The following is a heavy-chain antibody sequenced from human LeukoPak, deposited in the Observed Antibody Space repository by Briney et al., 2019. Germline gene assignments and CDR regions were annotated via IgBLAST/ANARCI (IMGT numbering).Heavy chain of an antibody. CDR2: ISGSGTA. D-gene: IGHD1-7*01. J-gene: IGHJ4*02. V-gene: IGHV4-4*07. CDR3: ARGTELTRTSGHYSFDY. CDR1: AGSINTYF. Sequence: SETLSLTCTVSAGSINTYFWIWVRQPAGKGLEWIGRISGSGTAFYNPSLESRVTISLDTANYQLFLRMTSVSAADTAVYYCARGTELTRTSGHYSFDYWGQGTLVSVSS.